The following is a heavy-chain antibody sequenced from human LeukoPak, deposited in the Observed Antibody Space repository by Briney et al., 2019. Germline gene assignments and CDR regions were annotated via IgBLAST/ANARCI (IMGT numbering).Heavy chain of an antibody. D-gene: IGHD2-15*01. CDR2: VYSAGST. Sequence: GGSLRLSCAASGFIVSSNYMSWVRQAPGKGLEWVSVVYSAGSTYFADSVKGRFTISTDNSKNALYLQMNSLRAEDTAVYYCAKEGNSGGWNFDYWGQGTLVTVSS. CDR3: AKEGNSGGWNFDY. V-gene: IGHV3-53*01. J-gene: IGHJ4*02. CDR1: GFIVSSNY.